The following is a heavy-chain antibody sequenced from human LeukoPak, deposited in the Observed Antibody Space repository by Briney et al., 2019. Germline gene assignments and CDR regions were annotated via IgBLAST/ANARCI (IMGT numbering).Heavy chain of an antibody. CDR3: AKDGLTVTGTFF. V-gene: IGHV3-23*01. D-gene: IGHD6-19*01. CDR1: GFTFSSYA. Sequence: QPGGSLRLSWAASGFTFSSYAMSWVRQAPGKGLEWVSAISGSGGTTYYADSVKGRFTISRDNSRSTLYLQMNNLRAEDTAIYYCAKDGLTVTGTFFWGQGTLVTVSS. CDR2: ISGSGGTT. J-gene: IGHJ4*02.